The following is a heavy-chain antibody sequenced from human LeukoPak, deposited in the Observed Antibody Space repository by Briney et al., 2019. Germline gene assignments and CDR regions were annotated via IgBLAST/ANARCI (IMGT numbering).Heavy chain of an antibody. J-gene: IGHJ4*02. D-gene: IGHD1-26*01. CDR3: ARDLVDGVGAPGAY. V-gene: IGHV1-18*01. CDR2: INTYNGNT. CDR1: GYTFTNYG. Sequence: ASVKVSCKASGYTFTNYGITWMRQAPGQGLEWMGWINTYNGNTDYAQKLQGRVTITTDTSTSTAYMELRSLRSDDTAVFYCARDLVDGVGAPGAYWGQGALVTVSS.